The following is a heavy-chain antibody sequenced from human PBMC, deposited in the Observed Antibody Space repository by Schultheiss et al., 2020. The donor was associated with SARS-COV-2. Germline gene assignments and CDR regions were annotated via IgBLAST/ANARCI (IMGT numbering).Heavy chain of an antibody. CDR1: GYASSPYG. CDR3: ARSSPHDSSSIIGVAFDI. V-gene: IGHV1-18*04. J-gene: IGHJ3*02. CDR2: INNYNGKT. Sequence: ASVKVSCEASGYASSPYGITWVRQAPGQGLEWMGWINNYNGKTDYAPKVQGRVTITADKSTSTAYMELSSLRSEDTAVYYCARSSPHDSSSIIGVAFDIWGQGTMVTVSS. D-gene: IGHD3-22*01.